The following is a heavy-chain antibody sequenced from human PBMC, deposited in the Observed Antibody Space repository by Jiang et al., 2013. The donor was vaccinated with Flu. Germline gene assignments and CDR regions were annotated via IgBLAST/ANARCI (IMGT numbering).Heavy chain of an antibody. CDR3: ARRRCSGGSCYSYYFDY. CDR2: INPGDSDT. D-gene: IGHD2-15*01. J-gene: IGHJ4*02. V-gene: IGHV5-51*01. Sequence: IINPGDSDTRYSPSFQGQVTISADKSISTAYLQWSSLKASDTAMYYCARRRCSGGSCYSYYFDYWGQGTLVTVSS.